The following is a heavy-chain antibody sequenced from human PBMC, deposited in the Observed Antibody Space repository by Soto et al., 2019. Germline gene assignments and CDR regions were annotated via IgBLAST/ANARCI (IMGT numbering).Heavy chain of an antibody. CDR3: ATNSSGYSDDY. V-gene: IGHV4-39*02. Sequence: QLQLQESGPGLVKPSETLSLMCTVSGVSVSSGPYYWGWIRQPPGKGLEWIASIYNSGSTVYNPSLKSRVTISVDTSNNHFALTLSSVTVADTAVYFCATNSSGYSDDYWGQGTLVTVSS. J-gene: IGHJ4*02. CDR2: IYNSGST. D-gene: IGHD3-22*01. CDR1: GVSVSSGPYY.